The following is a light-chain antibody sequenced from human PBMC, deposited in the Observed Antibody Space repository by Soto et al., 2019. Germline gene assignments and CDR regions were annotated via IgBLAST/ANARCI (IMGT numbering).Light chain of an antibody. J-gene: IGKJ1*01. Sequence: EIVMTQSPATLSVSPGERATLSCRASQSVSSNLAWYQQKPGQAPRLLIYGASTRATGIPARFSGSGSGTEFALTISSLHPEDFSVYYCQHYNNWPPMAFGQGTKVEIK. V-gene: IGKV3-15*01. CDR1: QSVSSN. CDR3: QHYNNWPPMA. CDR2: GAS.